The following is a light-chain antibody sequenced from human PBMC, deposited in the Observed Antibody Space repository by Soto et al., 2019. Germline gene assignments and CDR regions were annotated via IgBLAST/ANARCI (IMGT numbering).Light chain of an antibody. CDR3: QHYGFVWYT. V-gene: IGKV3-20*01. J-gene: IGKJ2*01. Sequence: IVLTQSPGTLSLPPGERATLSCRASQSVDSNYLAWYQQRPGQAPRLLIHGASSRATGIPDRFSGSGSGTYFTLSISRLEPEDFAVYYCQHYGFVWYTFGQGTNLEIK. CDR1: QSVDSNY. CDR2: GAS.